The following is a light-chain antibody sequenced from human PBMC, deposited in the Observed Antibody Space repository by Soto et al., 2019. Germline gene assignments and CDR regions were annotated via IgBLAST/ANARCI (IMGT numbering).Light chain of an antibody. CDR2: AAS. CDR3: QQYYSYPRT. J-gene: IGKJ1*01. CDR1: QGINTF. V-gene: IGKV1-8*01. Sequence: AIRMTQSPSSVSASPGDRVTVTCRASQGINTFLAWYKQRPGKAPEFLMHAASTLYSGVPSRCIGSESGTNFTLAITGLQSDDFATYYCQQYYSYPRTFGQETKVEI.